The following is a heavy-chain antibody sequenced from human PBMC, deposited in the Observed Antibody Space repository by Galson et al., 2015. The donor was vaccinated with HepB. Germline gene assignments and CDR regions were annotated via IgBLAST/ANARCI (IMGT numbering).Heavy chain of an antibody. CDR2: ISGSGGST. J-gene: IGHJ4*02. V-gene: IGHV3-23*01. CDR3: AKDRSGDSSGGGLDY. CDR1: GFTFSSYA. D-gene: IGHD6-19*01. Sequence: SLRLSCAASGFTFSSYAMSWVRQAPGKGLEWVSAISGSGGSTYYADSVKGRFTISRDNSKNTLYLQMNRLRAEDTAVYYCAKDRSGDSSGGGLDYWGQGTLVTVSS.